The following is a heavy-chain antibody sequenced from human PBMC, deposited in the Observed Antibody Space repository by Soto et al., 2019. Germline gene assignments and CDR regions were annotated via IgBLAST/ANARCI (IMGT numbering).Heavy chain of an antibody. CDR3: ARAHEVAWFDS. V-gene: IGHV3-21*01. J-gene: IGHJ5*01. D-gene: IGHD2-15*01. Sequence: SLRLSCAASGFSFSSYTMNWVRQAPGKGLQWVSSITNRGTHTYSADSVKGRFTISRDNDKNSLYLQMNSLRAEDTAIYFCARAHEVAWFDSWGLGTLVTVSS. CDR2: ITNRGTHT. CDR1: GFSFSSYT.